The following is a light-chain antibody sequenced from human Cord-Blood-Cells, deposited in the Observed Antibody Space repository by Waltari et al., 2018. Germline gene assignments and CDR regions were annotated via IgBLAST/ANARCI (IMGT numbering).Light chain of an antibody. J-gene: IGLJ3*02. CDR2: DVS. Sequence: QSALTQPASVSGSPGQSITLSCTGTSSDVGGYNYVSWYQQHPGKAPKLMLYDVSKRPSGVSNRFSGSKSGNTASLTISGLQAEDEADYYCSSYTSSSTWVFGGGTKLTVL. CDR1: SSDVGGYNY. V-gene: IGLV2-14*01. CDR3: SSYTSSSTWV.